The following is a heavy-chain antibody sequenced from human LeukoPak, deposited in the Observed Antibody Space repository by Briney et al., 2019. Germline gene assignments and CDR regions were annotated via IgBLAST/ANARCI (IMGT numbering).Heavy chain of an antibody. D-gene: IGHD6-6*01. V-gene: IGHV4-34*01. J-gene: IGHJ4*02. CDR3: ARGREAARPYFDY. CDR1: GGSFSGYY. Sequence: PSETLSLTCAVYGGSFSGYYWSWIRQPPGKGLEWIGEINHSGSTNYNPSLESRVTISVDTSKNQFSLKLSSVTAADTAVYYCARGREAARPYFDYWGQGTLVTVSS. CDR2: INHSGST.